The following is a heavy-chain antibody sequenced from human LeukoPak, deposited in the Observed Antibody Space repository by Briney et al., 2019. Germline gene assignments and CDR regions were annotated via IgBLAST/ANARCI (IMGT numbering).Heavy chain of an antibody. CDR3: ARPDNRAFDI. D-gene: IGHD1-14*01. Sequence: SETLSLTCTVSGGSISSGRYCWSWIRQPAGKGLEWIGRIYTSGRTNYNPSLKSRVTISVDTSKNQFSLKLSSVTAADTAVYYCARPDNRAFDIWVQATMASLSS. CDR1: GGSISSGRYC. J-gene: IGHJ3*02. CDR2: IYTSGRT. V-gene: IGHV4-61*02.